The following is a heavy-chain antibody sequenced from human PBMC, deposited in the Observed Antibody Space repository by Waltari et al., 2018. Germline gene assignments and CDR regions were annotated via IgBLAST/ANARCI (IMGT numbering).Heavy chain of an antibody. CDR3: ARESTATGTILFDY. Sequence: QVQLVQSGAEVKKPGASMKVSCKASGYTFTGYYMHWVRQAPGQGLEWAGRINPNSRGTNYAPKVQGRVTMARDTSISTAYMELSRLRSDETAVYYCARESTATGTILFDYWGQGTLVTVSS. CDR1: GYTFTGYY. J-gene: IGHJ4*02. CDR2: INPNSRGT. V-gene: IGHV1-2*02. D-gene: IGHD6-13*01.